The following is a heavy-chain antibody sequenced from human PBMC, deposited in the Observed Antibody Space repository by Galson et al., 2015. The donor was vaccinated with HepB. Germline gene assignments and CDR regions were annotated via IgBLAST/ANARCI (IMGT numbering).Heavy chain of an antibody. D-gene: IGHD3-16*01. V-gene: IGHV1-2*02. J-gene: IGHJ5*02. CDR3: ATGGYLPYNYFDP. CDR2: IRPKSGDT. Sequence: SVKVSCKASGYTFNDYYIHWMRQAPGQGLEWMGGIRPKSGDTLYAQNFQGRVTMTTDTSIGTAYMELSSLTSADTAMYFCATGGYLPYNYFDPWGHGPLVTVSS. CDR1: GYTFNDYY.